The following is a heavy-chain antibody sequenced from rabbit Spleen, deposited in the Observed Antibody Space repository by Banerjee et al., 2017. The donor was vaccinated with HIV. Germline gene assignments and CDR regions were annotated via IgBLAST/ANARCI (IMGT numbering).Heavy chain of an antibody. CDR2: IDPFFGTT. V-gene: IGHV1S7*01. CDR1: GFAFSSYY. J-gene: IGHJ4*01. D-gene: IGHD2-1*01. Sequence: QLKESGGGLVQPGGSLKLSCKGSGFAFSSYYMSWVRQAPGKGLEWIGYIDPFFGTTYYASWVNGRFTISSDNAQNTVFLQMSSLTVADTATYFCARDQAGDADYGPYYLNLWGQGTLVTVS. CDR3: ARDQAGDADYGPYYLNL.